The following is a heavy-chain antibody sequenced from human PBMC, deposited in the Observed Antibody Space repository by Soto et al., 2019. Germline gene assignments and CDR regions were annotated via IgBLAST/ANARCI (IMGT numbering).Heavy chain of an antibody. V-gene: IGHV3-64D*06. CDR2: ISPNGAAT. CDR3: VELTDY. D-gene: IGHD3-9*01. CDR1: GFSFSTYD. Sequence: GSLRLSCSASGFSFSTYDIHWVRQAPAKGLEFVAGISPNGAATYYADSVKGRSTISRDNSKNTLYLQMSSLTPDDTAVYYRVELTDYWGLGTLVTVSS. J-gene: IGHJ4*02.